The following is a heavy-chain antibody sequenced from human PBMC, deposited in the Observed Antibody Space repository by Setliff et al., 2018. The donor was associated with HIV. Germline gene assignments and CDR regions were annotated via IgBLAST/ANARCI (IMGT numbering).Heavy chain of an antibody. V-gene: IGHV1-3*04. J-gene: IGHJ4*02. D-gene: IGHD2-2*01. CDR1: GYTFSEYA. CDR2: IDTDNGYR. CDR3: ARWCAAAGCYPAIYHFDS. Sequence: ASVMVSCKASGYTFSEYAIHWVRQAPGQRLEWMGRIDTDNGYRRYSPKLQGRVTITKDTSANTAYMELRGLRSEGTAVYYCARWCAAAGCYPAIYHFDSWGQGTLVTVSS.